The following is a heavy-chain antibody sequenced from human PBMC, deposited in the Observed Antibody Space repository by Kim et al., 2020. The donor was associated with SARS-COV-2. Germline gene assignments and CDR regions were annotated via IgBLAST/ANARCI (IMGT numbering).Heavy chain of an antibody. CDR1: GFTFSSYG. V-gene: IGHV3-30*18. CDR3: AKDFRITIFGVVSNPFDY. CDR2: ISYDGSTK. Sequence: GGSLRLSCAASGFTFSSYGMHWVRQAPGKGLEWVAVISYDGSTKYYADSVKGRFTISRDNSKNTLYLQMNSLRAEDTAVYYCAKDFRITIFGVVSNPFDYWGQGTLVTVSS. J-gene: IGHJ4*02. D-gene: IGHD3-3*01.